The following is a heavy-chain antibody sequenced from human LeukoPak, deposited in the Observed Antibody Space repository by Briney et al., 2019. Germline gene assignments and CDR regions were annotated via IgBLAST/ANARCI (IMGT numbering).Heavy chain of an antibody. CDR2: IYYSGST. CDR3: AREAYCGGDCYSGFDY. CDR1: GGSISSYH. J-gene: IGHJ4*02. D-gene: IGHD2-21*02. V-gene: IGHV4-59*01. Sequence: SETLSLTCTVSGGSISSYHWSWIRQPPGKGLEWLGYIYYSGSTNYNPSLKSRVTISVDTSKNQFSLKLSSVTAADPAVYYCAREAYCGGDCYSGFDYWGQGTLVTVSS.